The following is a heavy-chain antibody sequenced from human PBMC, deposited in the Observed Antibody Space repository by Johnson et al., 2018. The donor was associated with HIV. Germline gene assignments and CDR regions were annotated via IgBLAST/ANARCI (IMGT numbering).Heavy chain of an antibody. V-gene: IGHV3-30*04. CDR3: ARGGNEIDAFDI. D-gene: IGHD1-1*01. CDR2: ISYDGSNK. Sequence: QVQLVEFGGGVVQPGRSLRLSCAASGFTFSSYAMHWVRQAPGKGLEWVAVISYDGSNKYYADSVKGRFTISRDNSKNTLYLQMNSLRAEDTAVYYCARGGNEIDAFDIWGQGTMVTVSS. CDR1: GFTFSSYA. J-gene: IGHJ3*02.